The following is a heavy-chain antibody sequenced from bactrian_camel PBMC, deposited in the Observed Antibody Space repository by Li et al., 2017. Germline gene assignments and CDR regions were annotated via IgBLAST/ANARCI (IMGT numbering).Heavy chain of an antibody. CDR1: TYTTDGHC. V-gene: IGHV3S55*01. D-gene: IGHD6*01. CDR2: IGRDGIM. J-gene: IGHJ4*01. Sequence: HVQLVESGGGSVQAGGSLRLSCAASTYTTDGHCMAWFRQAPGREREGVADIGRDGIMTYADSVKGRFTISKDAKNTVYLQMNNLQPEDTATYYCAGGRGSRGEHCYSLNYWGQRTQVTVS. CDR3: AGGRGSRGEHCYSLNY.